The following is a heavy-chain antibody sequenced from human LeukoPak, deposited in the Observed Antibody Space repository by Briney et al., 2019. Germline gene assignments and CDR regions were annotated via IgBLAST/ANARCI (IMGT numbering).Heavy chain of an antibody. Sequence: GGSLRLSCAASGFTFSSYSMNWVRQAPGKGLEWVSSLSSGSSYIYYADSVKGRFTISRDNSKNTLYLQMNSLRAEDTAVYYCAKVGWAVAGTAYFDYWGQGTLVTVSS. CDR2: LSSGSSYI. CDR3: AKVGWAVAGTAYFDY. CDR1: GFTFSSYS. D-gene: IGHD6-19*01. J-gene: IGHJ4*02. V-gene: IGHV3-21*04.